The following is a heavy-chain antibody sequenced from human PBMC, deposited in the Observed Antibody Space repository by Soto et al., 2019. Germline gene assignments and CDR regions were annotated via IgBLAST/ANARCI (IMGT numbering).Heavy chain of an antibody. CDR2: ISVSGGST. J-gene: IGHJ4*02. Sequence: GGSLRLSCAASGFTFSSYAMSWVRQAPGKGLEWVSAISVSGGSTYYADSVKGRFTISRDNSKNTLYLQMNSLRAEDTAVYYCARLTVPLYYFDYWGQGTLVTVSS. V-gene: IGHV3-23*01. CDR1: GFTFSSYA. D-gene: IGHD4-17*01. CDR3: ARLTVPLYYFDY.